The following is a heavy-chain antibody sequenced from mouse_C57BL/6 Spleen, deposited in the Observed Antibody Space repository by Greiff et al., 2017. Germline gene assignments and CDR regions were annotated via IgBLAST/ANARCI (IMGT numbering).Heavy chain of an antibody. CDR1: GSTFTSYR. CDR3: AIPSDIDYGYDRGDDYAMDY. J-gene: IGHJ4*01. V-gene: IGHV1-74*01. CDR2: IHPSDIET. D-gene: IGHD2-2*01. Sequence: QFQLQQSGAELVKPGASVKVSCKPSGSTFTSYRMHWLKQRPGKGFEWIGRIHPSDIETNYNQKFKGKATLTVDNSSRTAYMQLSSLTSDDAADYDCAIPSDIDYGYDRGDDYAMDYWGQGTSVTVSS.